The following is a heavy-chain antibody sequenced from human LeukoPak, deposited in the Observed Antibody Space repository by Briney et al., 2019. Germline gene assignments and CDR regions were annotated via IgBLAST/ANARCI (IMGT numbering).Heavy chain of an antibody. CDR3: AKGGIVVVDTGPLGY. J-gene: IGHJ4*02. CDR2: ISYDGSNK. V-gene: IGHV3-30-3*01. Sequence: EGSLRLSCAASGFTFSSYAMHWVRQAPGKGLEWVAVISYDGSNKYYADSVKGRFTISRDNSKNTLYLQMNSLRAEDTAVYYCAKGGIVVVDTGPLGYWGQGTLVTVSS. CDR1: GFTFSSYA. D-gene: IGHD2-15*01.